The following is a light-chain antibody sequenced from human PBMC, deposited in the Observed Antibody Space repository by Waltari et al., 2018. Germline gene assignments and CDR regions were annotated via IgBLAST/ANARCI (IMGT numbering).Light chain of an antibody. CDR3: HQYYTTPFT. V-gene: IGKV4-1*01. Sequence: DIVMSQSPDSLAVSLGERATIQCRSSQSLSHRYNNRNYLAWYQQRPAQPPKLLIYWAPLRASGVPDRFSGSGSGTDFTLTISSLQAEDVAIYYCHQYYTTPFTFGPGTTVDIK. CDR2: WAP. J-gene: IGKJ3*01. CDR1: QSLSHRYNNRNY.